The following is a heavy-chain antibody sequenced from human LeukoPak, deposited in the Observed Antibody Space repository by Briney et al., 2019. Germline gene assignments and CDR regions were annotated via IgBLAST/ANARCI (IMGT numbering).Heavy chain of an antibody. CDR3: ARRDWRGFEDDY. V-gene: IGHV3-66*04. CDR2: IYSGGST. Sequence: EWVSLIYSGGSTLYADSVKGRFTISRDSSKNTVYLQMNSLRAEDTAVYYCARRDWRGFEDDYWGQGTLVTVSS. D-gene: IGHD3/OR15-3a*01. J-gene: IGHJ4*02.